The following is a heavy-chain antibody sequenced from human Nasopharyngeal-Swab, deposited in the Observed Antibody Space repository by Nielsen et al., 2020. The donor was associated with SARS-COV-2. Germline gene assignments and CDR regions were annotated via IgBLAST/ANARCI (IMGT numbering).Heavy chain of an antibody. Sequence: SETLSLTCTVSGGSISSSRYYWGWIRQPPGKGLEWIGSIYYSGSTYYNPSLKSRVTISVDTSKNQFSLKLSSVTAADTAVYYCVGSSWYGDYYYYYGTDVWGQGTTVTVSS. V-gene: IGHV4-39*07. J-gene: IGHJ6*02. CDR1: GGSISSSRYY. CDR3: VGSSWYGDYYYYYGTDV. D-gene: IGHD6-13*01. CDR2: IYYSGST.